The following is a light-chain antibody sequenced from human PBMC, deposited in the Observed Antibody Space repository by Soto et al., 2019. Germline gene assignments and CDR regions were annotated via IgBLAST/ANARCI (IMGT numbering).Light chain of an antibody. CDR1: SSDVGGYNY. CDR3: SSYTNSGTPYVV. J-gene: IGLJ2*01. Sequence: QSVLTQPASVSGSPGQSITISCTGTSSDVGGYNYVSWYQQHPGKAPKLMIYEVSNRPSGVSNRFSGPKSGNTAYLTISGLQAEDEADYYRSSYTNSGTPYVVFRGGNQLTVL. CDR2: EVS. V-gene: IGLV2-14*01.